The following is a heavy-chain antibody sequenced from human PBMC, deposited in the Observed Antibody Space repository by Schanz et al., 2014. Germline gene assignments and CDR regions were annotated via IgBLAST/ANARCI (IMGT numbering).Heavy chain of an antibody. Sequence: QVQLVQSGAEVKKPGASVKVSCKASGYTFVSYSMHWVRQAPGQGLEWMGIINPSGGGTHFAREFQGRVTVTSDTSTSTVYMELRSLRSDDTAVYYCARVQDDILTGSEYYYGMDVWGQGTTVTVSS. J-gene: IGHJ6*02. CDR2: INPSGGGT. CDR3: ARVQDDILTGSEYYYGMDV. CDR1: GYTFVSYS. D-gene: IGHD3-9*01. V-gene: IGHV1-46*01.